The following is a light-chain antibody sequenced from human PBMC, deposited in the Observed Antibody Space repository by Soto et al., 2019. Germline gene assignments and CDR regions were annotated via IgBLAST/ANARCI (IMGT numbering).Light chain of an antibody. Sequence: QSALTQPASVSGSPGQSITISCTGTSSDVGSYNLVSWYQQHPGKAPKLMIAEVAKRPSGVSNRFSGSKSGNTASLTISGLQAEDEADYYCCSYACSSTNVVFGGGTKLTVL. CDR1: SSDVGSYNL. CDR3: CSYACSSTNVV. V-gene: IGLV2-23*02. CDR2: EVA. J-gene: IGLJ2*01.